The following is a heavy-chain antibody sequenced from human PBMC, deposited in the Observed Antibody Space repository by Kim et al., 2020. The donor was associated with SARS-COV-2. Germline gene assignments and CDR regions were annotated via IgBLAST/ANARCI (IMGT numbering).Heavy chain of an antibody. CDR3: ARDPDVSGRLDY. Sequence: YYAYAGKCLFTISRDNSKTTLYLQMNCLSAGDTAVYYCARDPDVSGRLDYWGQGTLVTVSS. D-gene: IGHD3-16*01. V-gene: IGHV3-30*01. J-gene: IGHJ4*02.